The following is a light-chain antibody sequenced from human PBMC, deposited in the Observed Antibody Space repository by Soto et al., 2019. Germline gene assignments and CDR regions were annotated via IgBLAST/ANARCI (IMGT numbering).Light chain of an antibody. J-gene: IGKJ2*01. Sequence: EIMMTQSPATLSVSPGERVTLSCRASQSISSNLAWYQQKPGQAPRLLIYGASTRATGIPARFSGSGSETGFTLTISSLQNEDFAINYCHQYNNWPPYTFGQGTK. CDR3: HQYNNWPPYT. CDR1: QSISSN. CDR2: GAS. V-gene: IGKV3-15*01.